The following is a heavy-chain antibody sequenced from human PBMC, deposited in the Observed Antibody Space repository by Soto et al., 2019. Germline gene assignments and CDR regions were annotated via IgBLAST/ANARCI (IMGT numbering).Heavy chain of an antibody. V-gene: IGHV3-30*18. Sequence: PGGSLRLSCAASGFTFSSYGMHWVRQAPGKGLEWVAVISYDGSNKYYADSVKGRFTISRDNSKNTLYLQMNSLRAEDTAVYYCAKDRFRGSGSYYFLTLPQYYYYGMDVWGQGTTVTVSS. D-gene: IGHD3-10*01. CDR3: AKDRFRGSGSYYFLTLPQYYYYGMDV. CDR1: GFTFSSYG. CDR2: ISYDGSNK. J-gene: IGHJ6*02.